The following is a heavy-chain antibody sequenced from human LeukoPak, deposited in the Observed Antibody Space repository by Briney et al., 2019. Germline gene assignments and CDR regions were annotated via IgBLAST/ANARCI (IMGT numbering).Heavy chain of an antibody. D-gene: IGHD6-25*01. V-gene: IGHV4-39*01. Sequence: SETLSLTCSVPGASIDRSTSYWGWIRQPPGKGLEWIESVYSSGSTYYNSTHKSRVTISVDTSKNQSSQTFYSLTAEDTSVYFCARIAAPGLAWGQGTLVIVSS. CDR2: VYSSGST. J-gene: IGHJ5*02. CDR3: ARIAAPGLA. CDR1: GASIDRSTSY.